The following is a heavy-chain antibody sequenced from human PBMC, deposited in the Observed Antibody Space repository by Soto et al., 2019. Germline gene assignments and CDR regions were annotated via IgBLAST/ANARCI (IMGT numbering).Heavy chain of an antibody. CDR1: GGTFSSYA. Sequence: SVKVSCKASGGTFSSYAISWLRQSPGQGLEWMGGIIPIFGTANYAQKFQGRVTITADESTSTAYMELSSLRSEDTAVYYCAGKKYCTNGVCYQAYYFDYWGQGTLVTVSS. CDR2: IIPIFGTA. V-gene: IGHV1-69*13. J-gene: IGHJ4*02. D-gene: IGHD2-8*01. CDR3: AGKKYCTNGVCYQAYYFDY.